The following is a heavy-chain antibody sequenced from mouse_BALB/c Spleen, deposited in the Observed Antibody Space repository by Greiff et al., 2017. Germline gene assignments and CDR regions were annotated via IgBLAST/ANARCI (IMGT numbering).Heavy chain of an antibody. D-gene: IGHD1-2*01. V-gene: IGHV14-3*02. CDR1: GFNIKDTY. J-gene: IGHJ1*01. CDR2: IDPANGNT. Sequence: DVKLQESGAELVKPGASVKLSCTASGFNIKDTYMHWVKQRPEQGLEWIGRIDPANGNTKYDPKFQGKATITADTSSNTAYLQLSSLTSEDTAVYYCALYYGYGGGFYWYFDVWGAGTTVTVSS. CDR3: ALYYGYGGGFYWYFDV.